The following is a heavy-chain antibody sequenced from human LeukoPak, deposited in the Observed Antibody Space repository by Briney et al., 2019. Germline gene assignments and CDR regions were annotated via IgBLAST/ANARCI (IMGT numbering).Heavy chain of an antibody. CDR1: GGSISSSSYY. Sequence: SSETLSLTCTVSGGSISSSSYYWGWIRQPPGKGLEWIGSIYYSGSTYYNPSLKSRVTISVDTSKNQFSLKLSSVTAADTVVYYCARGSGSGSYVWFDPWGQGTLVTVSS. D-gene: IGHD3-10*01. J-gene: IGHJ5*02. CDR3: ARGSGSGSYVWFDP. V-gene: IGHV4-39*07. CDR2: IYYSGST.